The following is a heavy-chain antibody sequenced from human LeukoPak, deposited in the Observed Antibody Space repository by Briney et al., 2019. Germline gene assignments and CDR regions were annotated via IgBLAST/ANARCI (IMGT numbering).Heavy chain of an antibody. J-gene: IGHJ4*02. V-gene: IGHV3-7*01. CDR2: IKQDGSQR. CDR1: GFTFSDYW. D-gene: IGHD6-6*01. CDR3: ARRGGSSSRRSPIDY. Sequence: PGGFLRLSCTASGFTFSDYWMTWVRQAPGKGPEWVANIKQDGSQRYYVDSVRGRFTISRDNAKNSLFPQMNGLRAEDTAVYYCARRGGSSSRRSPIDYWGQGTLVTVSS.